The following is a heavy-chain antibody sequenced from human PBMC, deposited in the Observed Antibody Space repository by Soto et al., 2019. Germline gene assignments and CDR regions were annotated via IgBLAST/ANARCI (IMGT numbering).Heavy chain of an antibody. CDR2: ISHDGSVT. V-gene: IGHV3-30*18. J-gene: IGHJ5*02. Sequence: QVQMVESGGGVVQPGTSLRLSCATSGFTFSTSGMHWVLQAPGKGLEWVAMISHDGSVTYYTDSVQGRFTISRDTPENTLYLQMNSLRDEDTAIYYCAKDWGSSGWYNWFEPCGQGTRVTVS. CDR1: GFTFSTSG. D-gene: IGHD6-13*01. CDR3: AKDWGSSGWYNWFEP.